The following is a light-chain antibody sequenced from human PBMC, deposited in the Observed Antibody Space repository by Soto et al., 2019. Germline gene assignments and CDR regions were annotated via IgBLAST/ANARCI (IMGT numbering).Light chain of an antibody. CDR2: EVT. V-gene: IGLV2-23*02. CDR3: CSFTTSATGV. Sequence: QSALTQPASVSGSPGQSITISCTGTSSDVGSYNLVSWYQQYPGKVPKLIIHEVTKRPSGVSNRFSGSKSGNTASLTISGLQAEDEADDYCCSFTTSATGVFGGGTKLTVL. J-gene: IGLJ3*02. CDR1: SSDVGSYNL.